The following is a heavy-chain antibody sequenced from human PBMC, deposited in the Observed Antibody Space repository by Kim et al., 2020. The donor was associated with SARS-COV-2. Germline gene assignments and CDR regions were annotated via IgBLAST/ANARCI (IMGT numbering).Heavy chain of an antibody. D-gene: IGHD6-19*01. CDR3: AGGGGWVIDR. V-gene: IGHV3-7*01. CDR1: GFTFSNFW. Sequence: GGSLRLSCVTSGFTFSNFWMNWVRRAPGKGLEWVANIKQDGTEKYYVDSVKGRFTISRDNTKNSLDLQMNSLRVEDTAIYYCAGGGGWVIDRWGRGTLVSVSS. J-gene: IGHJ5*02. CDR2: IKQDGTEK.